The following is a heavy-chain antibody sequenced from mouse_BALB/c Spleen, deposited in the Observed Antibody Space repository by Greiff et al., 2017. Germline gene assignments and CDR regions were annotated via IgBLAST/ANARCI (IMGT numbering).Heavy chain of an antibody. J-gene: IGHJ2*01. CDR1: GYTFTNYW. CDR2: IYPGGGYT. CDR3: TRGVELGRYFDY. D-gene: IGHD4-1*01. V-gene: IGHV1-63*02. Sequence: QVQLQQSGAELVRPGTSVKISCKASGYTFTNYWLGWVKQRPGHGLEWIGDIYPGGGYTNYNEKFKGKATLTADTSSSTAYMQLSSLTSEDSAVYFCTRGVELGRYFDYWGQGTTLTVSS.